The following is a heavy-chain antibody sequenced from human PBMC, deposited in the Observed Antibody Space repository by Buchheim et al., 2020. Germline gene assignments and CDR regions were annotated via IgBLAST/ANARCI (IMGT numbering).Heavy chain of an antibody. CDR1: GGPFSRYY. V-gene: IGHV4-34*01. CDR2: IDHSGIT. D-gene: IGHD2-15*01. J-gene: IGHJ4*02. CDR3: SEGYCRAGSCLGRDY. Sequence: QVQLQQWGAGLLKPSEPLSLTCAVSGGPFSRYYWSWIRQTPGKGLEWIGEIDHSGITNYNPSLQRRVSISVDSSSNQLSLKLRSVTAADTAVYYCSEGYCRAGSCLGRDYWGQGTL.